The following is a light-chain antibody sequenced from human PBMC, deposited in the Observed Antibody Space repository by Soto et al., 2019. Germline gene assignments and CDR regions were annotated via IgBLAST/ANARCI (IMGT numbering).Light chain of an antibody. Sequence: DIVLTQSPGTLSLSPGERATLSCRASHSFSSSHLAWYQHKPGQAPRLLIYAASSRATGSPDRFSGGGSGTDFTLTISRLEPEDFAVYSSTQYGYSPITIGQRSQLEI. J-gene: IGKJ5*01. V-gene: IGKV3-20*01. CDR3: TQYGYSPIT. CDR1: HSFSSSH. CDR2: AAS.